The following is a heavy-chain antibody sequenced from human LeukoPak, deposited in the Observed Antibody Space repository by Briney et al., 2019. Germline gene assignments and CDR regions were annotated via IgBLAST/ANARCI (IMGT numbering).Heavy chain of an antibody. CDR2: ISYDGSNK. CDR1: GFTFSSYG. D-gene: IGHD2-2*01. J-gene: IGHJ4*02. CDR3: AKDHPRYCSSTSCYSPPPDY. V-gene: IGHV3-30*18. Sequence: GGSLRLSCAASGFTFSSYGMHWVRQAPGKGLEWVAVISYDGSNKYYADSVKARFTISRDNSKNTLYLQMNSLRAEDTAVYYCAKDHPRYCSSTSCYSPPPDYWGQGTLVTVSS.